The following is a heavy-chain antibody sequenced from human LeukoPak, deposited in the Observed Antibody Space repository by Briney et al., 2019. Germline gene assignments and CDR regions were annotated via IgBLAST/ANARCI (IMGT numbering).Heavy chain of an antibody. CDR3: ARGSSSQRGQYYFDY. J-gene: IGHJ4*02. CDR2: INPNSGGT. CDR1: GYTFTGYY. D-gene: IGHD6-13*01. V-gene: IGHV1-2*02. Sequence: ASVKVSCKASGYTFTGYYMHWVRQAPGRGLEWMGWINPNSGGTNYAQKFQGRVTMTRDTSISTAYVELGRLRSDDTAVYYCARGSSSQRGQYYFDYWGQGTLATVSS.